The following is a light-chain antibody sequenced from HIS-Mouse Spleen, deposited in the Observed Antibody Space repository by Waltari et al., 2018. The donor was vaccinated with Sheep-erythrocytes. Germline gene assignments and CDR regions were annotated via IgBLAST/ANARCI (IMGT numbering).Light chain of an antibody. CDR1: SSDVGGYNY. Sequence: QSALTQPRSVSGSPGQSVTISCTGTSSDVGGYNYVSWYQQHPGKAPKLMIYDVSKRPSGFPDRFAGSKSGNTASLTISGLQAEDEAEYYCCSYAGSYNHVFATGTKVTVL. CDR3: CSYAGSYNHV. J-gene: IGLJ1*01. CDR2: DVS. V-gene: IGLV2-11*01.